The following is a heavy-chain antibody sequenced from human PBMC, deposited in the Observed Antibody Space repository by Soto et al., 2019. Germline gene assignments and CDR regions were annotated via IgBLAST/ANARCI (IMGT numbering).Heavy chain of an antibody. CDR2: IYNIGST. Sequence: SETLSLTCTVSGGSISAYYWIWLRQPPGKGLEWIGYIYNIGSTNYNPSLRSRVTMSIDTSQEPFSLKLSSVTAADTAVYYCARMNYYDTSGYPFASRGYGMMVT. J-gene: IGHJ5*01. CDR1: GGSISAYY. CDR3: ARMNYYDTSGYPFAS. D-gene: IGHD3-22*01. V-gene: IGHV4-59*01.